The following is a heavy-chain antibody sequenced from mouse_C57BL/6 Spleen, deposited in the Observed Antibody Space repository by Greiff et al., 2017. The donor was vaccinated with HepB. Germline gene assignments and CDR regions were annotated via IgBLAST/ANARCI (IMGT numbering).Heavy chain of an antibody. CDR1: GYTFTSYW. Sequence: QVQLQQPGAELVRPGSSVKLSCKASGYTFTSYWMDWVKQRPGQGLEWIGNIYPSDSETHYNQKFKDKATFTVDKSSSTAYLQLSSLTSEDSAVYYCARGGTLFDYWGQGTTLTVSS. V-gene: IGHV1-61*01. D-gene: IGHD3-1*01. J-gene: IGHJ2*01. CDR3: ARGGTLFDY. CDR2: IYPSDSET.